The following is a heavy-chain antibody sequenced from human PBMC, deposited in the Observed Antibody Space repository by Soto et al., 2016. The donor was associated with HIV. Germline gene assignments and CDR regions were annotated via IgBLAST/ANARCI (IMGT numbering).Heavy chain of an antibody. CDR1: GFTFSTYG. D-gene: IGHD6-19*01. CDR2: IWYDGSNK. CDR3: ARGRVAVAGNSMDY. J-gene: IGHJ4*02. Sequence: VQLVESGGGVVQPGRSLRLSCVASGFTFSTYGMHWVRQAPGKGLEWVALIWYDGSNKYYADSVKGRFTIFRDNSKNTLYLQMNSLRAEDTAVYYCARGRVAVAGNSMDYWGQGTCSPSPQ. V-gene: IGHV3-33*01.